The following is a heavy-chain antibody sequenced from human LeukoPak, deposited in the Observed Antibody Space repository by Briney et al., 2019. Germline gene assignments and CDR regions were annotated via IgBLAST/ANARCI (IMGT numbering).Heavy chain of an antibody. Sequence: PSETLSLTCAVYGGSFSGYYWSWIRQPPGKGLEWIGEINHSGSTNYNPSLKSRVTISVDTSKNQFSLKLSSVTAADTAVYYCARGWALDYYDSSGYPSNRGFFDYWGQGTLVTVSS. CDR2: INHSGST. D-gene: IGHD3-22*01. V-gene: IGHV4-34*01. J-gene: IGHJ4*02. CDR3: ARGWALDYYDSSGYPSNRGFFDY. CDR1: GGSFSGYY.